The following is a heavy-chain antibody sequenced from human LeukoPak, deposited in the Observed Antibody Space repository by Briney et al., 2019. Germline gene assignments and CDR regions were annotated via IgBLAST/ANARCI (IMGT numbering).Heavy chain of an antibody. Sequence: LETLSLTCAVYGGSFSGYYWSWIRQPPGKGLEWIGEINHSGSTNYNPSLKSRVTISLDTSKNQFSLKLSSVTAADTAVYYCARTGYCSSASCYTASRPYYYYYMDVWGKGTTVTVSS. CDR3: ARTGYCSSASCYTASRPYYYYYMDV. D-gene: IGHD2-2*02. J-gene: IGHJ6*03. V-gene: IGHV4-34*01. CDR2: INHSGST. CDR1: GGSFSGYY.